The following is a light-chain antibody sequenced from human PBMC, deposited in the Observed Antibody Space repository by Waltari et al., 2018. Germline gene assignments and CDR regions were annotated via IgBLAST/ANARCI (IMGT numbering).Light chain of an antibody. Sequence: SSVLTQPPSVSVAPGKPARITCGGNKIGSKSVHWYQQKPGQAPVLVVYDDSDRPSGIPERFSGSNSGNTATLTISRVEAGDEADYYCQVWDSSSDRVVFGGGTKLTVL. CDR3: QVWDSSSDRVV. CDR2: DDS. CDR1: KIGSKS. J-gene: IGLJ2*01. V-gene: IGLV3-21*03.